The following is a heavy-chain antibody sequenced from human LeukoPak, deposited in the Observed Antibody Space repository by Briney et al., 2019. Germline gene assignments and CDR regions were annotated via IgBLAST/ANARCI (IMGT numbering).Heavy chain of an antibody. CDR1: GGSISSSSYY. D-gene: IGHD1-7*01. Sequence: PSETLSLTCTVSGGSISSSSYYWGWIRQPPGKGLEWIGSIYYSGSTYYNPSLKSRVTISVDTSKNQFSLKLSSVTAADTAVYYCARDKSETGTIPDDAFDIWGQGTMVTVSS. J-gene: IGHJ3*02. CDR2: IYYSGST. CDR3: ARDKSETGTIPDDAFDI. V-gene: IGHV4-39*07.